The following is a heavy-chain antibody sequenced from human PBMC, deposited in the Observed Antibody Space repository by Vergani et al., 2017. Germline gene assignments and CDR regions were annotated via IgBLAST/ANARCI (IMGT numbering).Heavy chain of an antibody. CDR1: GGSFSGYY. J-gene: IGHJ3*02. CDR2: INPSGST. Sequence: QVQLQQWGAGLLKPSETLSLTCAVYGGSFSGYYWSWIRQPPGKGLEWIGEINPSGSTNYNPSLKSRVTISVDTSKTQFSLKLISVTAADTAVYYCARVNPMMAALDIWGQGTMVTV. CDR3: ARVNPMMAALDI. V-gene: IGHV4-34*01. D-gene: IGHD5-24*01.